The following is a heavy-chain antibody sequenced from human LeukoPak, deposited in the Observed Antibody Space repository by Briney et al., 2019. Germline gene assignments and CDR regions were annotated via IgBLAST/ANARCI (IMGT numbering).Heavy chain of an antibody. Sequence: SETLSLTCAVYGGSFSGYYWSWIRQPPGKGLEWIGEMNHSGSTNYNPSLKSRVTISVDTSKNQFSLKLSSVTAADTAVYYCARGHTFVWYYYGSGPRGYFDHWGQGTLVTVSS. CDR2: MNHSGST. CDR1: GGSFSGYY. CDR3: ARGHTFVWYYYGSGPRGYFDH. J-gene: IGHJ4*02. V-gene: IGHV4-34*01. D-gene: IGHD3-10*01.